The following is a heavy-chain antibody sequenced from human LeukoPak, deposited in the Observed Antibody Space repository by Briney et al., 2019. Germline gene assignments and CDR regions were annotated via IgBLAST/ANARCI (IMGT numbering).Heavy chain of an antibody. J-gene: IGHJ5*02. CDR3: ARVPLPAAIFDWFDP. CDR1: GGSISSYY. D-gene: IGHD2-2*01. V-gene: IGHV4-30-4*08. CDR2: IYYSGST. Sequence: PSETLSLTCTVSGGSISSYYWSWIRQPPGKGLGWIGYIYYSGSTYYNPSLKSRVTISVDTSKNQFSLKLSSVTAADTAVYYCARVPLPAAIFDWFDPWGQGTLVTVSS.